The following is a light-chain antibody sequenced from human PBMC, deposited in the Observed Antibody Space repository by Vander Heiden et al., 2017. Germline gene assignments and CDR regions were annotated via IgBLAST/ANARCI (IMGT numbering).Light chain of an antibody. CDR1: QSLVYSDGNTY. CDR3: MQGTHGPPIT. J-gene: IGKJ5*01. Sequence: DVMTPPPLSMPVTLGQPASIPCRPTQSLVYSDGNTYLHWFQQRPGRSPRRRIYKVSNRDSGVPDRFSGSGSGTDFTLKISRVEAEDVGVDDCMQGTHGPPITFGQGTRLEMK. V-gene: IGKV2-30*01. CDR2: KVS.